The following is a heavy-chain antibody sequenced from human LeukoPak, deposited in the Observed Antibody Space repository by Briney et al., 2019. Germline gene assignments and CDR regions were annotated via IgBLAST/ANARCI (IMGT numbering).Heavy chain of an antibody. CDR2: ITRNSGRL. CDR1: GFNFDDYA. V-gene: IGHV3-9*01. CDR3: AKATLFGNALDA. D-gene: IGHD3-3*01. Sequence: GGSLRLSCVASGFNFDDYAIHWVRQRPGKGLEWVSGITRNSGRLGYADSVKGRFTISRGNANNSLYLQMNSLRSEDTALYYCAKATLFGNALDAWGQGTTVTVSS. J-gene: IGHJ6*02.